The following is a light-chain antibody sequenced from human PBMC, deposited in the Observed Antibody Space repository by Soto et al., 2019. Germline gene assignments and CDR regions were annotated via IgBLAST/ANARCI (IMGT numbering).Light chain of an antibody. Sequence: DIQMTQSPSSLSASVGDRVTITCRASQSVSSYFNWYQQKQGKDPQILIYGASSLETGVPSRFSGSGSGTDFTLTISRLQPEDFATYYCQQSYSTRYTFGQGTKLEIK. J-gene: IGKJ2*01. V-gene: IGKV1-39*01. CDR3: QQSYSTRYT. CDR2: GAS. CDR1: QSVSSY.